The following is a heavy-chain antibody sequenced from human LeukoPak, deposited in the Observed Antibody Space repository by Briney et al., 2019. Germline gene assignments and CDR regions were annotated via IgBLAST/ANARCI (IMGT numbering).Heavy chain of an antibody. CDR3: ARDQYYYGSGSYYSFDY. D-gene: IGHD3-10*01. J-gene: IGHJ4*02. Sequence: PGGSLRLSCAASGFTFSSYSMNWVRQAPGKGLEWVSSISSSSSYIYYADSVKGRFTISRDNAKSSLYLQMNSLRAEDTAVYYCARDQYYYGSGSYYSFDYWGQGTLVTVSS. CDR1: GFTFSSYS. V-gene: IGHV3-21*04. CDR2: ISSSSSYI.